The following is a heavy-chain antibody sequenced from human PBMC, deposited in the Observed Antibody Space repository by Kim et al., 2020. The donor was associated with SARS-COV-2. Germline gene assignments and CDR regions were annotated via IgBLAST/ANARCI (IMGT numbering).Heavy chain of an antibody. CDR3: ARLHDILTGYSPWFDP. CDR1: GYTFTSYA. J-gene: IGHJ5*02. D-gene: IGHD3-9*01. V-gene: IGHV1-3*01. CDR2: INAGNGNT. Sequence: ASVKVSCKASGYTFTSYAMHWVRQAPGQRLEWMGWINAGNGNTKYSQKFQGRVTITRDTSASTAYMELSSLRSEDTAVYYCARLHDILTGYSPWFDPWGQGTLVTVSS.